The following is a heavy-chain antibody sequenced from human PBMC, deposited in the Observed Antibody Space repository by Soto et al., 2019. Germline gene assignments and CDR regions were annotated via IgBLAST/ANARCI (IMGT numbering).Heavy chain of an antibody. CDR1: GFTFSSYN. D-gene: IGHD6-19*01. Sequence: GGSLRLSCAASGFTFSSYNMNWVRQAPGKGLEWVSHISARSTGIYYADSVKGRFTISRDDAKNSLYLQMNSVRDEDTAVYYCARDGSWLRDHWGQGTLVTVSS. CDR2: ISARSTGI. V-gene: IGHV3-48*02. J-gene: IGHJ4*02. CDR3: ARDGSWLRDH.